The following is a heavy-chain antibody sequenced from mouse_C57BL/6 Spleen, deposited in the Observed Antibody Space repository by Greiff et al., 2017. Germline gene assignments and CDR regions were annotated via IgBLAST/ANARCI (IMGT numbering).Heavy chain of an antibody. V-gene: IGHV1-26*01. CDR3: ARPGSSYNYAMDD. J-gene: IGHJ4*01. Sequence: EVQLQQSGPELVKPGASVKISCKASGYTFTDYYMNWVKQSHGKSLEWIGDINPNNGGTSYNQKFKGKATLTVDKSSSTAYMELRSLTSEDSAVYYCARPGSSYNYAMDDWGQGTSVTVSS. CDR1: GYTFTDYY. CDR2: INPNNGGT. D-gene: IGHD1-1*01.